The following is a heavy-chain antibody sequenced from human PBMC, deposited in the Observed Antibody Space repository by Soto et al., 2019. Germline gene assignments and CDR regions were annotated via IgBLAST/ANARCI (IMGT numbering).Heavy chain of an antibody. CDR2: IWYDGSNK. CDR3: ARDGPDYYGSGSPWSYGMDV. CDR1: GFTFSSYG. Sequence: GGSLRLSCAASGFTFSSYGMHWVRQAPGKGLEWVAVIWYDGSNKYYADSVKGRFTISRDNSKNTLYLQMNSLRAEDTAVYYCARDGPDYYGSGSPWSYGMDVWGQGTPVTVSS. J-gene: IGHJ6*02. D-gene: IGHD3-10*01. V-gene: IGHV3-33*01.